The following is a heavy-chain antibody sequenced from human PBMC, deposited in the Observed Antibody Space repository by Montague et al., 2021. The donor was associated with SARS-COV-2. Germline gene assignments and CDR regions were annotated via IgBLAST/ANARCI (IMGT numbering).Heavy chain of an antibody. J-gene: IGHJ4*02. CDR2: ISGRSSYI. CDR3: ARDSGIFVASYYFDY. V-gene: IGHV3-21*01. D-gene: IGHD2-2*01. Sequence: SLRLSCAVSGFTFSSYSMNWVRQAPGKGLEWVSSISGRSSYIYYADSVKGRFTISRDNARNSLHLQMNSLRAGDTAVYYCARDSGIFVASYYFDYWGQGTLVTISS. CDR1: GFTFSSYS.